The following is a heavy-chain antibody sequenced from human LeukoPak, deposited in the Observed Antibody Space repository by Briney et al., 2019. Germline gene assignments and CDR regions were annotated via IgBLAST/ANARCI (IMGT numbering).Heavy chain of an antibody. D-gene: IGHD2-2*01. CDR3: APLNLGYCSSTSCRGGY. Sequence: ASVKVSCKASGYTFTGYYMHWVRQAPGQGLEWMGWINPNSGGTNYAQKFQGGVTMTRDTSISTAYMELSRLRSDDTAVYYCAPLNLGYCSSTSCRGGYWGQGTLVTVSS. V-gene: IGHV1-2*02. CDR1: GYTFTGYY. J-gene: IGHJ4*02. CDR2: INPNSGGT.